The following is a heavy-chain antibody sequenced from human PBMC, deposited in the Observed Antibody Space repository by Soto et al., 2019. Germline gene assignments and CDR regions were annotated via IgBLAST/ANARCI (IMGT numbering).Heavy chain of an antibody. V-gene: IGHV1-8*01. CDR2: RNPNRGNT. CDR3: AREKGRGKLDY. J-gene: IGHJ4*02. CDR1: GYTFTSYD. D-gene: IGHD1-1*01. Sequence: QVQLVQSGAEVKKPGASVKVSCKASGYTFTSYDINWVRQASGQGLEWMGWRNPNRGNTGNAQKFQGRVTMTRNPSTSIVYMAPSSLRSEDTAVYYCAREKGRGKLDYWGQGTLVTVSS.